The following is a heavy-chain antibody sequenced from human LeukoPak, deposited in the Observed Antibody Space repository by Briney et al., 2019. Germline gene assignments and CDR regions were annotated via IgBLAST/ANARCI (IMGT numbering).Heavy chain of an antibody. D-gene: IGHD1-26*01. Sequence: GSLRLSCAAAGFTFSNFDMSWVRQAPGEGLEWVPGVSGSGGSTYYADSVKGRFTICRDNSKNTLYLQMNSLRAEDTAVYYCAKDQSVGGTPGDPIDIWGQGTMVTVSS. CDR3: AKDQSVGGTPGDPIDI. J-gene: IGHJ3*02. CDR1: GFTFSNFD. V-gene: IGHV3-23*01. CDR2: VSGSGGST.